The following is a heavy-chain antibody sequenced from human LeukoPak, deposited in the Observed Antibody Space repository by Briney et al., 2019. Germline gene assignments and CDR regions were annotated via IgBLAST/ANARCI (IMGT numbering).Heavy chain of an antibody. CDR1: GGTFSSYA. CDR3: AGAIYCSSTSCYPGDY. J-gene: IGHJ4*02. D-gene: IGHD2-2*01. V-gene: IGHV1-69*05. CDR2: IIPIFGTA. Sequence: SVKVSCKASGGTFSSYAISWVRQAPGQGLEWMGGIIPIFGTANYAQKFQGRVTITTDESTSTAYMELSSLRSEDTAVYYCAGAIYCSSTSCYPGDYWGQGTLVTVSP.